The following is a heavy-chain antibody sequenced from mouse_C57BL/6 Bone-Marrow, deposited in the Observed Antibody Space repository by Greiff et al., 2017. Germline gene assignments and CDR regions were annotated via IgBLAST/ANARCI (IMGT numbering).Heavy chain of an antibody. CDR3: ARRRSTGGYAMDY. Sequence: EVMLVESGGGLVKPGGSLKLSCAASGFTFSSYTMSWVRQTPEKRLEWVATISGGGGNTYYPDSVMGRFTISRDNAKNTLYLQMSSLRSEDTALYYCARRRSTGGYAMDYWGQGTSVTVSS. CDR1: GFTFSSYT. D-gene: IGHD1-1*01. V-gene: IGHV5-9*01. CDR2: ISGGGGNT. J-gene: IGHJ4*01.